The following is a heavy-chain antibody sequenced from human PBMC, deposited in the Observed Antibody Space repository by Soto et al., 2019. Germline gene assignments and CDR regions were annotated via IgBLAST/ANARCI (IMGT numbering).Heavy chain of an antibody. Sequence: PGGSLRLSCAASGFTFSSYAMSWVRQAPGKGLEWVSAISGSGGSTYYADSVKGRFTISRDNSKNTLYLQMNSLRAEDTAVYYCAKDLTAPPSYYDILTGPDYFDYWGQGTLVTVSS. J-gene: IGHJ4*02. CDR1: GFTFSSYA. CDR3: AKDLTAPPSYYDILTGPDYFDY. V-gene: IGHV3-23*01. D-gene: IGHD3-9*01. CDR2: ISGSGGST.